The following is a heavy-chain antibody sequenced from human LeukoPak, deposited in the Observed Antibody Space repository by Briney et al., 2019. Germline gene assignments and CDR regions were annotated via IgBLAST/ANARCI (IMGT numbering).Heavy chain of an antibody. D-gene: IGHD6-13*01. J-gene: IGHJ6*03. V-gene: IGHV4-59*12. CDR1: GGSISSYY. CDR3: ARGRYSSSWSRKNYYYYYMDV. CDR2: IYHSGST. Sequence: SETLSLTCTVSGGSISSYYWSWIRQPPGKGLEWIGEIYHSGSTNYNPSLKSRVTISVDKSKNQFSLKLSSVTAADTAVYYCARGRYSSSWSRKNYYYYYMDVWGKGTTVTVSS.